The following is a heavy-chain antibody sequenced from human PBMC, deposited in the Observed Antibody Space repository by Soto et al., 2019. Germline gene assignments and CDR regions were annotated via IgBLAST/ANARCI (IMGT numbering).Heavy chain of an antibody. J-gene: IGHJ6*03. V-gene: IGHV4-4*02. CDR1: SGSISSSNW. Sequence: QVQLQESGPGLVKPSGTLSLTCAVSSGSISSSNWWSWVRHPPGKGLEWIGEIYHSGSTNYNPSLKSRVTISVDKSKNQFSLKLSSVTAADTAVYYCARDGPAADGCYYYYMDVWGKGTTVTVSS. D-gene: IGHD2-2*01. CDR3: ARDGPAADGCYYYYMDV. CDR2: IYHSGST.